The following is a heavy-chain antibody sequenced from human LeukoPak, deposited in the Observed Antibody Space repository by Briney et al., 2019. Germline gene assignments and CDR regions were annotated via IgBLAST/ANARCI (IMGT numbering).Heavy chain of an antibody. J-gene: IGHJ5*02. V-gene: IGHV1-3*01. Sequence: GASVKVSCKASGYTFTSYAMHWVRQAPGQRLEWMGWINAGNGNTKYSQKFQGRVTITRDTSASTAYMELSSLRSEDTAVYYCARRYSGYDSGVGRWFDPWGQGTLVTVSS. D-gene: IGHD5-12*01. CDR3: ARRYSGYDSGVGRWFDP. CDR2: INAGNGNT. CDR1: GYTFTSYA.